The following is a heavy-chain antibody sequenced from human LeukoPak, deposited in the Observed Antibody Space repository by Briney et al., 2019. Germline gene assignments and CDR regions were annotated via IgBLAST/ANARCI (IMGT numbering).Heavy chain of an antibody. CDR2: ISYDGSNK. J-gene: IGHJ3*02. CDR1: GFTFSSYA. CDR3: ARTSGHFDI. Sequence: GGSLRLSCAASGFTFSSYAMHWVRQAPGKGLEWVAVISYDGSNKYYADSVKGRFTISRDNSKNTLYLQMNSLRAEDTAVYYCARTSGHFDIWGQGTMVTVSS. D-gene: IGHD6-19*01. V-gene: IGHV3-30*04.